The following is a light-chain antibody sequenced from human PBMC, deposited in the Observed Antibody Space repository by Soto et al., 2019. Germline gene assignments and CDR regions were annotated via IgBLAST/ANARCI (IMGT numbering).Light chain of an antibody. J-gene: IGLJ2*01. V-gene: IGLV2-14*01. CDR3: SSYTTSYTVV. CDR2: EVS. Sequence: QSALTQPASVFGSPGQSITISCIGTSSDVGVYNYVSWYQQHPGKAPKLMIYEVSNRPSGVSNRFSGSKSDTTASLTISGLQAEDEADYYCSSYTTSYTVVFGGGTKVTVL. CDR1: SSDVGVYNY.